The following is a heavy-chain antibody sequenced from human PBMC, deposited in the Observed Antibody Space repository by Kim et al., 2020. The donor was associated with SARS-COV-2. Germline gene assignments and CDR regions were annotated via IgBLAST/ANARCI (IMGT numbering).Heavy chain of an antibody. Sequence: GGSLRLSCAASGFTFSRYGLSWVRQAPGKGLEWVSSISGSGDRTYYVDSVKGRFTFSRDNSKNTLYLQMNSLRAEDTAVYYCARGIYCSGGTCYFDFWGQGTLVTVSS. CDR1: GFTFSRYG. J-gene: IGHJ4*02. CDR3: ARGIYCSGGTCYFDF. CDR2: ISGSGDRT. D-gene: IGHD2-15*01. V-gene: IGHV3-23*01.